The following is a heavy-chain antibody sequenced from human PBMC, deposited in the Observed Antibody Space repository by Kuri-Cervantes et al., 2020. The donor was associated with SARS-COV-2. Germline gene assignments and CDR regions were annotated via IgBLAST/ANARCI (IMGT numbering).Heavy chain of an antibody. J-gene: IGHJ3*02. CDR3: ARDGDIVVVADAFDI. Sequence: GESLKISCAASGFTFSSYWMHWVRQAPGKGLVWVSHINSDGHTQGFADSVKGRFAISRDNAKNTLYLQMNSLRAEDTAVYYCARDGDIVVVADAFDIWGQGTMVTVSS. CDR1: GFTFSSYW. V-gene: IGHV3-74*01. CDR2: INSDGHTQ. D-gene: IGHD2-15*01.